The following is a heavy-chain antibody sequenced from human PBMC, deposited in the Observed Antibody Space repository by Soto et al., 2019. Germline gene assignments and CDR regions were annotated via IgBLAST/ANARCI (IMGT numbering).Heavy chain of an antibody. CDR3: VRDASSGYRGWWDP. V-gene: IGHV1-18*01. CDR1: GYTFTSYG. J-gene: IGHJ5*02. D-gene: IGHD5-12*01. Sequence: ASVKVSCKASGYTFTSYGISWVRQAPGQGLEWMGLLIPYNGDRIYAQKFQGRVILTTDTATNTAYMELGSLRSDDTAVYYCVRDASSGYRGWWDPWGQGALVTVSS. CDR2: LIPYNGDR.